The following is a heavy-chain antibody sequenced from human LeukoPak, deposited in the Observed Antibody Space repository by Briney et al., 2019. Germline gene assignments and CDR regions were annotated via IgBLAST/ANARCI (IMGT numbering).Heavy chain of an antibody. CDR1: GFTFSSYA. Sequence: GGSLRLSCAASGFTFSSYAMHWVRQAPGKGLEWVAVISYDGSNKYYADSVKGRFTISRDNSKNTLYLQMNSLRAEDTAVYYCARDPRKRGSGYTFFDYWGQGTLVTVSS. CDR2: ISYDGSNK. D-gene: IGHD5-12*01. V-gene: IGHV3-30-3*01. CDR3: ARDPRKRGSGYTFFDY. J-gene: IGHJ4*02.